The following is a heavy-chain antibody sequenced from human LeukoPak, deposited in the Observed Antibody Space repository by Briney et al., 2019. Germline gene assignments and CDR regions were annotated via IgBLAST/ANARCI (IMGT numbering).Heavy chain of an antibody. D-gene: IGHD4-17*01. CDR1: GFTFSTFG. V-gene: IGHV3-33*01. CDR2: IWYDGSNI. J-gene: IGHJ5*02. CDR3: ARGPTVGPLTFDP. Sequence: GGSLRLSCAASGFTFSTFGMHWVRQAPGKGLEWVAIIWYDGSNIHYADSVKGRFTISRDNSKNTLYLQMNSLRAEDTAVYYCARGPTVGPLTFDPWGQGTLVTVSS.